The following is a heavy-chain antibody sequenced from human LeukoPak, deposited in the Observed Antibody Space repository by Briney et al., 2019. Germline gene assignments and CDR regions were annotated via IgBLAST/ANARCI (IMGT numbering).Heavy chain of an antibody. V-gene: IGHV3-30*18. CDR3: AKVAWGGYNYFDY. D-gene: IGHD5-12*01. CDR1: GFTFSNYG. CDR2: ISFDGSDK. Sequence: GRSLRLSCAASGFTFSNYGLHWVRQAPGKGLEWVAVISFDGSDKYYADSVKGRFTISRDNSKNTLYLQMNSLRAEDTAVYYCAKVAWGGYNYFDYWGQGTLVTVSS. J-gene: IGHJ4*02.